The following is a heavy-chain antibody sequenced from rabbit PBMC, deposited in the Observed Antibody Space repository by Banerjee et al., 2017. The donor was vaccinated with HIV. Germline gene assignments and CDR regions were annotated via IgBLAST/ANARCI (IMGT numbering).Heavy chain of an antibody. Sequence: QEQLVESGGGLVQPEGSLTLTCTASGFSFSSSYYMCWVRQAPGKGLEWIGCIGTGSASTYYASRAKGRFTISKTSSTTVTLQMTSLTAADTATYFCARDLAGSGYGGDNYDLWGPGTLVTVS. V-gene: IGHV1S45*01. J-gene: IGHJ4*01. CDR3: ARDLAGSGYGGDNYDL. D-gene: IGHD6-1*01. CDR2: IGTGSAST. CDR1: GFSFSSSYY.